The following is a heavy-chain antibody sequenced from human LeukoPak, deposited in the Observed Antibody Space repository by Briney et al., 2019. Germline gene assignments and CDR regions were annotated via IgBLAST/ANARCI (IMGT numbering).Heavy chain of an antibody. Sequence: GGSLRLSCAATGFTFSHYGMSWVRQAPGKGLEWVSSLSGSGNKTYYADSVNGRFTISRDNSKNTLYLQMNSLRAEDTAVYYCAKRRGLELLYYYYMDVWGKGTTVTVSS. D-gene: IGHD1-7*01. V-gene: IGHV3-23*01. CDR3: AKRRGLELLYYYYMDV. CDR1: GFTFSHYG. J-gene: IGHJ6*03. CDR2: LSGSGNKT.